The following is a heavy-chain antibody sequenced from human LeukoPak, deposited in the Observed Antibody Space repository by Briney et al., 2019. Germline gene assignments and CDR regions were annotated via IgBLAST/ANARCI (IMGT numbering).Heavy chain of an antibody. CDR3: AKQLGYCSDGSCYFPY. CDR2: ISNNGGYT. D-gene: IGHD2-15*01. CDR1: GFTFSSSA. V-gene: IGHV3-23*01. J-gene: IGHJ4*02. Sequence: GGSLRLSCAASGFTFSSSAMSWVRQAPGKGLEWVSAISNNGGYTYYADSVQGRFTISRDNSKSTLCLQMNSLRAEDTAVYYYAKQLGYCSDGSCYFPYWGQGTLVTVSS.